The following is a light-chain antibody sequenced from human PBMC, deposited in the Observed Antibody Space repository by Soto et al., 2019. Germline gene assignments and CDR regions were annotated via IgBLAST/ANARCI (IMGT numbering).Light chain of an antibody. J-gene: IGLJ3*02. CDR2: AVD. V-gene: IGLV2-14*01. Sequence: QSALTQPASVSGSPGESITISCSGTTSDVGGHNFVSWFQQHPGKAPKMMIYAVDQRHSGVSIRFSGSKSGNTASLTISGLQTEDEADYYCSSYTRSSIWVFGGGTKVTVL. CDR1: TSDVGGHNF. CDR3: SSYTRSSIWV.